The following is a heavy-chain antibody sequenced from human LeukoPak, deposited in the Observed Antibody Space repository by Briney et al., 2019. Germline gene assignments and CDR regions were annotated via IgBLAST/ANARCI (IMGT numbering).Heavy chain of an antibody. J-gene: IGHJ3*02. CDR1: GGTFSSYA. Sequence: GASVKVSCKASGGTFSSYAISWVRQAPGQGLEWMGGIIPIFGTANYAQKFQGRVTMTTDTSTSTAYMELRSLRSDDTAVYYCARDLSPLDAFDIWGQGTMVTVSS. D-gene: IGHD2/OR15-2a*01. CDR2: IIPIFGTA. V-gene: IGHV1-69*05. CDR3: ARDLSPLDAFDI.